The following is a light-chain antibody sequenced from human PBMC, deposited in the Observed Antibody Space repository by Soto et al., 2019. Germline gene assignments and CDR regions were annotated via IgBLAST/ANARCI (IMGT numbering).Light chain of an antibody. Sequence: DIVMTQSPDPLALSLGERATINCKSSRSVLSSSNNKNFLAWYQQKPGQTPRLLIYWASTRESGVPDRFSGSGSGTDFTLTISSLQAEDVAVYYCQQYYSSPFTFGPGPKMDIK. CDR1: RSVLSSSNNKNF. CDR2: WAS. J-gene: IGKJ3*01. V-gene: IGKV4-1*01. CDR3: QQYYSSPFT.